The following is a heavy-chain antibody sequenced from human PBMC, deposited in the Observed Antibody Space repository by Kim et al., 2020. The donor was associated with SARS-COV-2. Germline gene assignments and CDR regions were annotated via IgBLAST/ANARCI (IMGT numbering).Heavy chain of an antibody. Sequence: SETLSLTCTASDDSISGYYCNWIRKRQRTGLECVGFVYYSGSTNSNPYLKSRVPISLDVSKNQLSLKLNFVTATDTAVAYYDCGRGLAWAFDAGGLGTL. J-gene: IGHJ4*02. CDR2: VYYSGST. CDR3: DCGRGLAWAFDA. CDR1: DDSISGYY. V-gene: IGHV4-59*13. D-gene: IGHD1-26*01.